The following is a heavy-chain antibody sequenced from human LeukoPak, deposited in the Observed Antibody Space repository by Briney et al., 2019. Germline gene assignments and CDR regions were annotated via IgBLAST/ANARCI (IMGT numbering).Heavy chain of an antibody. Sequence: ASVKVSCKASGCSFSTYAINWVRQAPGQGPEWMGGMIPIFGTANNTQTFQGRVTITAEESTNTAYMEMISLKSEDTTMYYCARAMYGGFAPGDSRLDYWGQGTLVTVSS. CDR1: GCSFSTYA. J-gene: IGHJ4*02. CDR2: MIPIFGTA. V-gene: IGHV1-69*13. D-gene: IGHD2-15*01. CDR3: ARAMYGGFAPGDSRLDY.